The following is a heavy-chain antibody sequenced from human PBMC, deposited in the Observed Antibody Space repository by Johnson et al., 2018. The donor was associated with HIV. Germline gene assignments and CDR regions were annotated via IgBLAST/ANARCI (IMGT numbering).Heavy chain of an antibody. Sequence: QVQLVESGGGVVQPGRSLRLSCAASGFTFSSYGMHWVRQAPGKGLEWVAVIWYDGSNKYYADSVKGQFTISRDNSKNTLYLQMNSLRAEDTAVYYCANGRLAAHDAFDIWGQGTMVTVSS. CDR1: GFTFSSYG. D-gene: IGHD1-26*01. CDR3: ANGRLAAHDAFDI. CDR2: IWYDGSNK. J-gene: IGHJ3*02. V-gene: IGHV3-33*06.